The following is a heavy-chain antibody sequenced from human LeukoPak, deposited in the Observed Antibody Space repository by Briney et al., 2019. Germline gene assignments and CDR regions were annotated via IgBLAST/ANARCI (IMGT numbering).Heavy chain of an antibody. D-gene: IGHD6-19*01. CDR3: ARAKQWLVTDP. CDR2: ISTAGTYT. CDR1: GFTFGDYY. J-gene: IGHJ5*02. V-gene: IGHV3-11*06. Sequence: GGSLRLSCAASGFTFGDYYMNWIRQAPGKGLEWVSYISTAGTYTNYADSVKGRFTISRDNAKNSLYLQMNSLRAEDTAAYYCARAKQWLVTDPWGQGTLVTVSS.